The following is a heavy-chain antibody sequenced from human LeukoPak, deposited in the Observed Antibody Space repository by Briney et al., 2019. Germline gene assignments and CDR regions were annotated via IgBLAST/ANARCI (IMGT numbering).Heavy chain of an antibody. V-gene: IGHV4-59*01. CDR3: TRGAGWPIDY. J-gene: IGHJ4*02. D-gene: IGHD2-15*01. CDR2: FHNSGTS. Sequence: SETLPLTCTVSDDSISDYYRGWIRQPPGKGLEWIGYFHNSGTSTYNPSLKSRVTISADTSKNQFSLKLNSLTTADTAVYYCTRGAGWPIDYWGQGILVTVSS. CDR1: DDSISDYY.